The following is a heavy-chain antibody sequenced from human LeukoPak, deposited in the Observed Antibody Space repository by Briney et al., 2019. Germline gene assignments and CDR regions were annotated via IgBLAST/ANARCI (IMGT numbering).Heavy chain of an antibody. CDR1: GGTFSSYD. CDR3: ARYYDFWSGYYRNWFDP. D-gene: IGHD3-3*01. Sequence: SVKVSCKASGGTFSSYDITWVRQAPGQGLEWMGGIIPIFGTANYAQKFQGRVTITADESTSTAYMELSSLRSEDTAVYYCARYYDFWSGYYRNWFDPWGQGTLVTVSS. J-gene: IGHJ5*02. CDR2: IIPIFGTA. V-gene: IGHV1-69*13.